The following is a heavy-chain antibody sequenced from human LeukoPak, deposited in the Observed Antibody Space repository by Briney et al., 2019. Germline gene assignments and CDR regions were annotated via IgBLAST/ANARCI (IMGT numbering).Heavy chain of an antibody. J-gene: IGHJ4*02. Sequence: PSETLSLTCTVSGGSIRSYYWSWIRQPPGKGLEWIGYIYYSGNTNYNPSLKSRVTISVDTSKNQFSLKLSSVTAADTAVYYCARHWGNGDPPPPEFDYWAREPWSPSPQ. CDR2: IYYSGNT. D-gene: IGHD3-16*01. CDR1: GGSIRSYY. V-gene: IGHV4-59*08. CDR3: ARHWGNGDPPPPEFDY.